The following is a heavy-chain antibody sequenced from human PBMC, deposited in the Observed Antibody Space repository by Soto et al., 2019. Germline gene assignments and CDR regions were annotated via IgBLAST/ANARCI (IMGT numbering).Heavy chain of an antibody. V-gene: IGHV1-18*01. CDR3: ARGGQECSSTGSSYIYDGMDV. D-gene: IGHD2-2*01. J-gene: IGHJ6*02. CDR2: ISAYNGNT. Sequence: QVQLVQSGAEVKKPGASVKVSCKASGYTFAHYGIGWVRQAPGQGLEWVGWISAYNGNTHHAQNVQGRVTMTTDTSTSTAYMELRSLRSDDTAVYYCARGGQECSSTGSSYIYDGMDVWGQGTTVTVSS. CDR1: GYTFAHYG.